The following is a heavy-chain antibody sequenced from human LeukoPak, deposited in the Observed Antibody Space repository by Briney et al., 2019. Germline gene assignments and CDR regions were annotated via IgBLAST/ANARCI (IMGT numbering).Heavy chain of an antibody. CDR2: IAFDGSNA. CDR1: GFTFSSYA. D-gene: IGHD4-17*01. V-gene: IGHV3-30-3*01. Sequence: GRSLRLSCVASGFTFSSYAMHWVRQAPGKGLEWVAVIAFDGSNALYADSVKGRFTISRDIFKSTLYPEMNSLKAEDSAIYYCSRGRYGDYSRSGYYYGMDVWGQGTTVTVSS. CDR3: SRGRYGDYSRSGYYYGMDV. J-gene: IGHJ6*02.